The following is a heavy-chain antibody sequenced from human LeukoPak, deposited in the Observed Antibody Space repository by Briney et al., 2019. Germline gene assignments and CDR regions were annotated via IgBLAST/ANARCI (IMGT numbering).Heavy chain of an antibody. CDR2: IYYSGST. D-gene: IGHD3-10*01. J-gene: IGHJ4*02. CDR3: ARYGVGITMVRGVPFGFDY. CDR1: GGSISSSSYY. V-gene: IGHV4-39*07. Sequence: SETLSLTCTVSGGSISSSSYYWGWIRQPPGKGLEWIGSIYYSGSTYYNPSLKSRVTISVDTSKNQFSLKLSSVTAADTAVYYCARYGVGITMVRGVPFGFDYWGQGTLVTVSS.